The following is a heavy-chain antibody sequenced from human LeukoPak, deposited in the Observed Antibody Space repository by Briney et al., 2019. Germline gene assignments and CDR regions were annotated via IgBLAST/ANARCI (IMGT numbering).Heavy chain of an antibody. CDR2: IYTSGST. J-gene: IGHJ4*02. CDR3: ARTYCDSTTCYRFDY. D-gene: IGHD2-2*01. V-gene: IGHV4-4*07. CDR1: GGSISSYY. Sequence: SETLSLTCTVSGGSISSYYWSWIRQPAGKGLEWIGRIYTSGSTNYNHSLKSRVTMSVDTSENQFSLELRSVTAADAAVYYCARTYCDSTTCYRFDYWGQGTLVTVSS.